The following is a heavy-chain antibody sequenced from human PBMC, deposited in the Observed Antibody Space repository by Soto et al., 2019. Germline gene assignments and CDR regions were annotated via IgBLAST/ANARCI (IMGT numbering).Heavy chain of an antibody. Sequence: ASVKVSCKASGYTFTSYAMHWVRQAPGQRLEWMGWINAGNGNTEYSQKFQGRVTITRDTSASTAYMELSSLRSEDTAVYYCARSLYSSSWYWFDPWGQGTLVTVSS. V-gene: IGHV1-3*01. CDR2: INAGNGNT. D-gene: IGHD6-13*01. J-gene: IGHJ5*02. CDR3: ARSLYSSSWYWFDP. CDR1: GYTFTSYA.